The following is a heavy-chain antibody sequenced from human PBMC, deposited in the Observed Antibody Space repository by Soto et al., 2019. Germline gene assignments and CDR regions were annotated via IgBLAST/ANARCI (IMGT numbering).Heavy chain of an antibody. D-gene: IGHD3-16*02. CDR3: ARAHGPGYPKSDAFDI. CDR2: INPSGGST. Sequence: ASVKVSCKASGYTFTSYYMHWVRQAPGQGLEWMGIINPSGGSTSYAQKFQGRVTMTRDTSTSTVYMELSSLRSEDTAVYYCARAHGPGYPKSDAFDIWGQGTMVTVSS. CDR1: GYTFTSYY. J-gene: IGHJ3*02. V-gene: IGHV1-46*01.